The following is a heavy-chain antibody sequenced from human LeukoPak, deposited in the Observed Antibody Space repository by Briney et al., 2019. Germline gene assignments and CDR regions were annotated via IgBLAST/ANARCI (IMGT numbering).Heavy chain of an antibody. Sequence: GGSLRLSCAASGFIFSDYAMSWVRQAPGKGLEWLSGMSKSGDYAHDTESVKGRFTISRDNSKNTLYLQMSGLRAEDTAIYYCAKFNGWELAEYYLDYWGHGTLVTVPS. J-gene: IGHJ4*01. D-gene: IGHD1-26*01. CDR1: GFIFSDYA. V-gene: IGHV3-23*01. CDR2: MSKSGDYA. CDR3: AKFNGWELAEYYLDY.